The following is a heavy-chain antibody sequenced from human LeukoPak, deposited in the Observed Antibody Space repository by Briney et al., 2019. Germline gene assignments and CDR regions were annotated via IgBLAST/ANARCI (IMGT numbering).Heavy chain of an antibody. CDR2: INPKNGGS. D-gene: IGHD3-3*01. CDR1: GYTFTAYY. V-gene: IGHV1-2*02. J-gene: IGHJ6*03. CDR3: ARVLRFYYYMDV. Sequence: GASVKVSCKASGYTFTAYYMYWVRQAPGQGLEWMGWINPKNGGSNSAQKFQGRVTMTRDTSINTAYMELSRLRSDDTAVYYCARVLRFYYYMDVWGKGTTVTVSS.